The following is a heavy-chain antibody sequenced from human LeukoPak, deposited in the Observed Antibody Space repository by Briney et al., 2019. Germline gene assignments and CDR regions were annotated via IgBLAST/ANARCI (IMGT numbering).Heavy chain of an antibody. CDR2: IKYDGSEK. D-gene: IGHD2-8*01. J-gene: IGHJ5*02. V-gene: IGHV3-7*01. Sequence: GGSLRLSCAASGFTFSSDWMSWVRQAPGKGLEWVANIKYDGSEKHYVDSVKGRFTISRDNAKNSLYLQMNSPRAEDTAVYYCAREEWWSDSWGQGTLVTVSS. CDR3: AREEWWSDS. CDR1: GFTFSSDW.